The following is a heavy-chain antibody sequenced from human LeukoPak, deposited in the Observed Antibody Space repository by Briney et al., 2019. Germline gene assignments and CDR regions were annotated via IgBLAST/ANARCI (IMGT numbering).Heavy chain of an antibody. CDR2: INPNSGGT. Sequence: GASVKVSCKASGGTFSSYAISWVRQAPGQGLEWMGWINPNSGGTNYAQKFQGRVTMTRDTSISTAYMELSRLRSDDTAVYYCARDTAAAGDYWGQGTLVTVSS. V-gene: IGHV1-2*02. D-gene: IGHD6-13*01. CDR1: GGTFSSYA. J-gene: IGHJ4*02. CDR3: ARDTAAAGDY.